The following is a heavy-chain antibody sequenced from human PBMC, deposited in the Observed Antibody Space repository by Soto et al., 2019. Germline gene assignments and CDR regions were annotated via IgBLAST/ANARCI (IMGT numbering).Heavy chain of an antibody. D-gene: IGHD3-10*01. J-gene: IGHJ6*02. CDR2: IKQDGSEK. CDR3: ARDQPSREVRGAFYYYYGMDV. CDR1: GFTFSSYW. V-gene: IGHV3-7*01. Sequence: GGSLRLSCAASGFTFSSYWMSWVRQAPGKGLEWVANIKQDGSEKYYVDSVKGRFTISRDNAKNSLYLQMNSLRAEDTAVYYCARDQPSREVRGAFYYYYGMDVWGQGTTVTVSS.